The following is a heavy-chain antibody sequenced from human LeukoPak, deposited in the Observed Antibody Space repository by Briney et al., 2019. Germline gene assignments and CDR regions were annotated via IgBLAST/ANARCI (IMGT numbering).Heavy chain of an antibody. V-gene: IGHV1-69*05. D-gene: IGHD6-19*01. J-gene: IGHJ4*02. CDR1: GGTFRSYA. CDR3: ARHPLGIAVAGTDY. CDR2: IIPIFGTA. Sequence: SVKVSCKASGGTFRSYANRWVRQAPGQGLEWMGRIIPIFGTANYAQKFQGRVTITTDESTSTAYMELSSLRSEDTAVYYCARHPLGIAVAGTDYWGQGTLVTVSS.